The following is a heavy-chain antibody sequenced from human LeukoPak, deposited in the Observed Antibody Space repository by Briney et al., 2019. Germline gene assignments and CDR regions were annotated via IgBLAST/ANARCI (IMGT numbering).Heavy chain of an antibody. D-gene: IGHD6-19*01. V-gene: IGHV4-34*01. CDR1: GGSFSGYY. CDR3: ARVGRPYSSGWYIDY. Sequence: SETLSRTCAVYGGSFSGYYWSWIRQPPGKGLEWIGEINHSGSTNYNPSLKGRVTISVDTSKNQFSLKLSSVTAADTAVYYCARVGRPYSSGWYIDYWGQGTLVTVSS. CDR2: INHSGST. J-gene: IGHJ4*02.